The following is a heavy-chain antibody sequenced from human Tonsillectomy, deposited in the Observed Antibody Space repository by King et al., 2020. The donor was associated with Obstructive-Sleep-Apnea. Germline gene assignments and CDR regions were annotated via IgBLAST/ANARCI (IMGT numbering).Heavy chain of an antibody. CDR3: AKYVNDFFLYWYFDL. CDR1: GFTFSYYG. CDR2: ISYDGNNK. D-gene: IGHD2-21*02. Sequence: VQLVESGGGVVQPGRSLRLSCAASGFTFSYYGMHWVRQAPGKGLEWVTVISYDGNNKYYADSVKGRFTISRDNSKNTLYLQMNSLRAEDTAVYYCAKYVNDFFLYWYFDLWGRGTLVTVPS. V-gene: IGHV3-30*18. J-gene: IGHJ2*01.